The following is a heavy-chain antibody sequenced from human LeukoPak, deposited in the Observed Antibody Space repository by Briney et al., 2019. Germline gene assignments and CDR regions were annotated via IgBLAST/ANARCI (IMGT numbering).Heavy chain of an antibody. Sequence: PGGSLRLSCAASGFIFSSYGMHWVRQAPGEGLEWVAFIRYDGSNKYYADSVKGRFTISRDNSKNTLYLQMNSLRAEDTAVYYCAKEASRGSSFAYTPIEKPYYLDYWGQGTLVTVSS. CDR2: IRYDGSNK. CDR3: AKEASRGSSFAYTPIEKPYYLDY. CDR1: GFIFSSYG. J-gene: IGHJ4*02. V-gene: IGHV3-30*02. D-gene: IGHD5-18*01.